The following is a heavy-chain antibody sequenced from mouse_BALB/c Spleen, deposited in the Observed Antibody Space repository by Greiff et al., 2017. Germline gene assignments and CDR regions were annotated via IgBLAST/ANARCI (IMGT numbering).Heavy chain of an antibody. Sequence: VKLMESGPGLVAPSQSLSISCTASGFSLTSYGVHWVRQPPGKGLEWLGVIWAGGSTNYYSALMSRLSISKDNSKSQVFLKMNSLQTDDTAMYYCARYWLLRAMGYWGQGTSVTVSA. CDR1: GFSLTSYG. CDR2: IWAGGST. J-gene: IGHJ4*01. CDR3: ARYWLLRAMGY. V-gene: IGHV2-9*02. D-gene: IGHD2-3*01.